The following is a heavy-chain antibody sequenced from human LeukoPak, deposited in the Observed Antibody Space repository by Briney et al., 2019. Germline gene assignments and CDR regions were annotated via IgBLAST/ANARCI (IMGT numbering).Heavy chain of an antibody. D-gene: IGHD3-3*01. CDR2: ISSSSSTI. J-gene: IGHJ6*02. CDR1: GFTFSSYS. V-gene: IGHV3-48*01. Sequence: GGSLRLSCAASGFTFSSYSMNWVRQAPGKGLEWVSYISSSSSTIYYADSVKGRFTISRDNAKNSLYLQMNSLRAEDTAVYYCARDPHYDFWSGYPPYYGMDVWGQGTTVTVSS. CDR3: ARDPHYDFWSGYPPYYGMDV.